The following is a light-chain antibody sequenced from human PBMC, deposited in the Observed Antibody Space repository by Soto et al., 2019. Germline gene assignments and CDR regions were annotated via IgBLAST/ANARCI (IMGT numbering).Light chain of an antibody. Sequence: QAVMTEEPSLTVTPGGTVTLTCGPSTGAVTNGHYPYWFQQKPGQAPRTLIYDTTNRHSWTPARFSGSLLGGKAALTLSGAQPEDEAEYYCLLSYNGPYVFGTGTKVTV. J-gene: IGLJ1*01. CDR2: DTT. CDR3: LLSYNGPYV. V-gene: IGLV7-46*01. CDR1: TGAVTNGHY.